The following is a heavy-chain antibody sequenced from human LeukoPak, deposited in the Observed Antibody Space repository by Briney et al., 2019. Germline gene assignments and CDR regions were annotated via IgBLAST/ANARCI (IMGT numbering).Heavy chain of an antibody. CDR1: GFTFSSYS. J-gene: IGHJ4*02. CDR2: ISSSSSYI. D-gene: IGHD5-18*01. CDR3: ARDVVDTAMVTLSYFDY. V-gene: IGHV3-21*01. Sequence: GSLRLSCAASGFTFSSYSMNWVRQAPGKELEWGSSISSSSSYIYYADSVKGRFTISRDNAKNSLYLQMNSLRAEDTAVYYCARDVVDTAMVTLSYFDYWGQGTLVTVSS.